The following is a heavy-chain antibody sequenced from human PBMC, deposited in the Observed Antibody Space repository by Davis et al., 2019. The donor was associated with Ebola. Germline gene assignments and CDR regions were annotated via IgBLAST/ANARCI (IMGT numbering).Heavy chain of an antibody. D-gene: IGHD2-21*02. CDR3: ARAQGDSPSSYYYYGMDV. V-gene: IGHV1-69*13. CDR1: GGTFSSYA. J-gene: IGHJ6*02. CDR2: IIPIFGTA. Sequence: SVKVSCKASGGTFSSYAISWVRQAPGQGLEWMGGIIPIFGTANYAQKFQGRVTITADESTSTAYMELSSLRSEDTAVYYCARAQGDSPSSYYYYGMDVWGQGTTVTVSS.